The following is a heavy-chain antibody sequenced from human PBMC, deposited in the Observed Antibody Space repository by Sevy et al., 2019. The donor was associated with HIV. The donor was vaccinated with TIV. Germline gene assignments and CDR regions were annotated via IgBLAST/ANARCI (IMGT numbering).Heavy chain of an antibody. J-gene: IGHJ4*02. CDR1: GFTFSSFE. CDR3: TRDLPPSATTVAHFDY. D-gene: IGHD4-17*01. Sequence: GGSLRLSCAASGFTFSSFEMNWVRQTPGKGLEWVSFISSSGSLIYYADSVKGRFTISRDNAKNSLYLQMNSLRAEDTGVYYCTRDLPPSATTVAHFDYWRQGTLVTVSS. V-gene: IGHV3-48*03. CDR2: ISSSGSLI.